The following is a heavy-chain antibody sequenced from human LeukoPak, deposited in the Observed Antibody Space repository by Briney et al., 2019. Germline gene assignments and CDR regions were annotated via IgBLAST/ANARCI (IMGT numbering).Heavy chain of an antibody. CDR1: GYTFTGYY. V-gene: IGHV1-2*02. CDR2: INPNSGGT. Sequence: ASMKVSCKASGYTFTGYYMHWVRQAPGQGLEWMGWINPNSGGTNYAQKFQGRVTMTRDTSISTAYMELSRLRSDDTAVYYCARDKYQLPNFDYWGQGTLVTLSS. CDR3: ARDKYQLPNFDY. J-gene: IGHJ4*02. D-gene: IGHD2-2*01.